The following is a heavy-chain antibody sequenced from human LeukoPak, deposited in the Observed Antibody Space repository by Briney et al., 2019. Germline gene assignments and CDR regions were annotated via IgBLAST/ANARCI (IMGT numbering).Heavy chain of an antibody. J-gene: IGHJ4*02. V-gene: IGHV3-30*02. CDR2: IRYDGSNK. CDR3: AKPILPKQWLEQGFDY. CDR1: GFTFSDSG. D-gene: IGHD6-19*01. Sequence: PGGSLRLSCAASGFTFSDSGMHWVRQAPGKGLEWVAFIRYDGSNKYYADSVKGRFTISRDNSKNTLYLQMNSLRAEDTAVYYCAKPILPKQWLEQGFDYWGQGTLVTVSS.